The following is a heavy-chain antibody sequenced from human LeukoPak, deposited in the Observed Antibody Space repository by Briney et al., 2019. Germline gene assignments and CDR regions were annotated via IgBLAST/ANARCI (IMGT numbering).Heavy chain of an antibody. V-gene: IGHV4-59*11. Sequence: PSETLSLTCTVSGDSINDRYWSWIRQPPGRGLEWIGYIYYSGSTNYNPSLKSRVTMSVDTSKNQFSLKLSSVTAADTAVYYCARGGWSNDYWGQGTLVTVSS. J-gene: IGHJ4*02. CDR3: ARGGWSNDY. CDR1: GDSINDRY. D-gene: IGHD6-19*01. CDR2: IYYSGST.